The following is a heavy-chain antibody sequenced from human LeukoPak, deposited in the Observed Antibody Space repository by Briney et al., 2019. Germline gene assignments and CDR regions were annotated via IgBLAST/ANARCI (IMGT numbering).Heavy chain of an antibody. V-gene: IGHV1-69*05. Sequence: ASVKVSCKASGGTFSSYAISWVRQAPGQGLEWMGRIIPIFGTANYAQKFQGRVTITTGESTSTAYMELSSLRSEDTAVYYCASQRYSYGVYDAFDIWGQGTMVTVSS. D-gene: IGHD5-18*01. CDR1: GGTFSSYA. CDR2: IIPIFGTA. J-gene: IGHJ3*02. CDR3: ASQRYSYGVYDAFDI.